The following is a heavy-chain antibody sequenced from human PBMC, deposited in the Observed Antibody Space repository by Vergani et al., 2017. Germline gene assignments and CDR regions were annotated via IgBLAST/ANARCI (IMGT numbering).Heavy chain of an antibody. J-gene: IGHJ5*02. CDR2: INHSGST. Sequence: QVQLQQWGAGLLKPSETLSLTCAVYGGSFSGYYWSWIRQPPGKGLEWIGEINHSGSTNYNPSLKSRVTISVDTSKNQFSLKLSSVTAADTAVYYCARGVPYMTICGVVMTDSLRSWFDPWGQGTLVTVSS. D-gene: IGHD3-3*01. V-gene: IGHV4-34*01. CDR3: ARGVPYMTICGVVMTDSLRSWFDP. CDR1: GGSFSGYY.